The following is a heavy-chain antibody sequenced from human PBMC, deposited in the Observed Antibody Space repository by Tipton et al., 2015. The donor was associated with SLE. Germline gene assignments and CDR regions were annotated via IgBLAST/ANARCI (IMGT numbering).Heavy chain of an antibody. J-gene: IGHJ2*01. CDR1: GFTFSTYA. D-gene: IGHD1-7*01. CDR2: TYSGGPT. CDR3: VKDGPRYWNYDYYFDL. V-gene: IGHV3-23*03. Sequence: GSLRLSCAASGFTFSTYAMNWVRQAPGKGLEWVSVTYSGGPTYYADSVKGRFTISRDNSKNTVYLQPSSLRAGDTATYYCVKDGPRYWNYDYYFDLWGRGTLVTVSS.